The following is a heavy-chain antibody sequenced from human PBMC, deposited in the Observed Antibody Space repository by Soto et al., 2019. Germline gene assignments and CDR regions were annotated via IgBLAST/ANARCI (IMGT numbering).Heavy chain of an antibody. J-gene: IGHJ4*02. V-gene: IGHV1-8*02. CDR3: ARRKERSGPHYFDY. Sequence: ASVKVSCKASGHTFTTYDVSWVRQASGQGLEWMGWMNPSNGNTGYAQKFQGRVTMTRNTSISTVYMELSGLRPDDTAVYYCARRKERSGPHYFDYWGQGTRVTVS. D-gene: IGHD6-25*01. CDR1: GHTFTTYD. CDR2: MNPSNGNT.